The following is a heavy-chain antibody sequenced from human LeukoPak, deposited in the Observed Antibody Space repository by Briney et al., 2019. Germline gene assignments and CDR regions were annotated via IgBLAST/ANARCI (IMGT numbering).Heavy chain of an antibody. CDR1: GFTFSGSA. CDR2: IRSEANSYAT. J-gene: IGHJ4*02. V-gene: IGHV3-73*01. D-gene: IGHD6-19*01. CDR3: TSLLAVAGTGY. Sequence: GGSLRLSCAASGFTFSGSAMHWVRQASGKGLEWVGRIRSEANSYATAYAASVKGRFTISRDDSKNTAYLQMNSLKTEDTAVYHCTSLLAVAGTGYWGQGTLVTVSS.